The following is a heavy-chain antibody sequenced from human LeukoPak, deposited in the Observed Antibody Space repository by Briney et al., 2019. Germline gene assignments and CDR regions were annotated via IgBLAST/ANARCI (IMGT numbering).Heavy chain of an antibody. D-gene: IGHD2-2*01. CDR1: GYTFTGYY. J-gene: IGHJ4*02. CDR2: INPNSGGT. Sequence: GASAKVSCKASGYTFTGYYMHWVRQAPGQGLEWLAWINPNSGGTNYAQNFQGRVITTRDTSISTAYIELTRLRSDDTAVYYCARGLGVPAETTTLFDYWGQGTLVTVSS. V-gene: IGHV1-2*02. CDR3: ARGLGVPAETTTLFDY.